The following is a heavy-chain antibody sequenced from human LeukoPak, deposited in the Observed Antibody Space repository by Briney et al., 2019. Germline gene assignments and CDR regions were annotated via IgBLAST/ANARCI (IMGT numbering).Heavy chain of an antibody. Sequence: SQTLSLTCTVSGGSISSGGYYWSWIRQHPGKGLEWIGYIYYSGSTYYNPSLKSRVTISVDTSKNQFSLKLSSVTAADTAVYYCARDQRGDGYNFYYFDYWGQGTLVTVSS. V-gene: IGHV4-31*03. J-gene: IGHJ4*02. CDR2: IYYSGST. CDR3: ARDQRGDGYNFYYFDY. CDR1: GGSISSGGYY. D-gene: IGHD5-24*01.